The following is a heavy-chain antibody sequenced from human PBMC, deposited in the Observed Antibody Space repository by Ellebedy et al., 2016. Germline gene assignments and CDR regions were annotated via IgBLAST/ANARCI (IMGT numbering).Heavy chain of an antibody. J-gene: IGHJ4*02. Sequence: ETLSLTCAASGFTFSNAWVNWVRQAPGKGLEWVGRIKSKTDGGAADYAAPVKGRFTISRDDSKNTLYLQMNSLKTEDTAVYFCTTVYRYNYDSVWGQGTLVTVSS. CDR1: GFTFSNAW. CDR3: TTVYRYNYDSV. CDR2: IKSKTDGGAA. D-gene: IGHD5-18*01. V-gene: IGHV3-15*01.